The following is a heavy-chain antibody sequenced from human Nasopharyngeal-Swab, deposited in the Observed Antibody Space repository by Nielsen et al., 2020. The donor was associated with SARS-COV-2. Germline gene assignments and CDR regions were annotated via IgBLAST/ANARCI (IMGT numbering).Heavy chain of an antibody. Sequence: SETLSLTCAVYGGSFSGYYWSWIRQPPGKGLEWIGEINHSGSTNYNPSLKSRVTISVDTSKNQFSLKLSSVTAADTAVYYCARGFQDIVVVVAAYRSGFGYWGQGTLVIVSS. J-gene: IGHJ4*02. V-gene: IGHV4-34*01. D-gene: IGHD2-15*01. CDR1: GGSFSGYY. CDR3: ARGFQDIVVVVAAYRSGFGY. CDR2: INHSGST.